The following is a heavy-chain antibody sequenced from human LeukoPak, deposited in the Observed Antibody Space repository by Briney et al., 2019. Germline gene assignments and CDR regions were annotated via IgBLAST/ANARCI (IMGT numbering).Heavy chain of an antibody. Sequence: SETLSLTCAVYGGSFSGYYWTWIRQPPGKGLEWIGEINQSGSTNCNPSLKSRVTISVDTSKNQFSLNLSSVTAADTAVYYCAVVEGQPNYYYYMDVWGKETTVTVSS. CDR3: AVVEGQPNYYYYMDV. V-gene: IGHV4-34*01. CDR1: GGSFSGYY. CDR2: INQSGST. D-gene: IGHD6-13*01. J-gene: IGHJ6*03.